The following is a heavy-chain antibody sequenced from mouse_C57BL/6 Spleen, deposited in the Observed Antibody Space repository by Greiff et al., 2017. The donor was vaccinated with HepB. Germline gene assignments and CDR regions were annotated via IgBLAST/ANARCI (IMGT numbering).Heavy chain of an antibody. Sequence: EVQLQQSGPVLVKPGASVKMSCKASGYTFTDYYMNWVKQSHGKSLEWIGVSNPYNGGTSYNQKFKGKATLTVDKSSSTAYKELNSLTSEYSAVYDCARNRVFITTGVRYFDVWGTGTTVTVSS. CDR1: GYTFTDYY. D-gene: IGHD1-1*01. V-gene: IGHV1-19*01. CDR3: ARNRVFITTGVRYFDV. CDR2: SNPYNGGT. J-gene: IGHJ1*03.